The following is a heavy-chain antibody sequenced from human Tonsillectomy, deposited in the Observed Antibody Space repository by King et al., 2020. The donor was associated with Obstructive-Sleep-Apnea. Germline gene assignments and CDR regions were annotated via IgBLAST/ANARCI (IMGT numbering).Heavy chain of an antibody. D-gene: IGHD5-18*01. CDR3: ARQSGYSYGYFT. J-gene: IGHJ5*02. CDR2: IYYSGST. V-gene: IGHV4-39*07. CDR1: GGSISSSSYY. Sequence: LQLQESGPGLVKPSETLSLTCTVSGGSISSSSYYWGWIRQPPGKGLEWIGSIYYSGSTYYNPSLKSRVTISVDTSKNQFSLKLSSVTAADTAVYYCARQSGYSYGYFTWGQGTLVTVSS.